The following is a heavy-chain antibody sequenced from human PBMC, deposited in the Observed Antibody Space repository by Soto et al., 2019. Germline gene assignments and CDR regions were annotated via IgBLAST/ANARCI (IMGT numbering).Heavy chain of an antibody. D-gene: IGHD3-3*01. CDR3: AKTGSEEWLFLGDDAFDI. Sequence: EVQLLESGGGLVQPGGSLRLSCAASGFTFSSYAMSWVRQAPGKGLEWVSAISGSGGSTYYADPVKGRFTISRDNSKNTLYLQMNSLRAEDTAVYYCAKTGSEEWLFLGDDAFDIWGQGTMVTVSS. J-gene: IGHJ3*02. V-gene: IGHV3-23*01. CDR1: GFTFSSYA. CDR2: ISGSGGST.